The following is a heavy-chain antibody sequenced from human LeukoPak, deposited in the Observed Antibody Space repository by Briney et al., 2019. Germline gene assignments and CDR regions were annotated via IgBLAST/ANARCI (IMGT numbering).Heavy chain of an antibody. J-gene: IGHJ5*02. D-gene: IGHD3-10*01. V-gene: IGHV4-30-2*01. Sequence: SQTLSLTCAVSGGSISSGGYSWSWIRQPPGTGLEWIGYIYHSGSTYYNPSLKSRVTISVDRSKNQFSLKLSSVTAADTAVYYCARYYYGSGSYNSVDWFDPWGQGTLVTVPS. CDR2: IYHSGST. CDR3: ARYYYGSGSYNSVDWFDP. CDR1: GGSISSGGYS.